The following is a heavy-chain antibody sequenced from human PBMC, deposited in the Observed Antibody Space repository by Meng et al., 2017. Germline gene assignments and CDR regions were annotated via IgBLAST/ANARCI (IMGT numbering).Heavy chain of an antibody. D-gene: IGHD3-22*01. Sequence: ASVKVSCKASGYTFTGYYMHWVRQAPGQGLEWMGRINPNSGGTNYAQKFQGRVTMTRGTSISTAYMELSRLRSDDTAVYYCARGGLGNYYDSSGTDYWGQGTLVTVSS. J-gene: IGHJ4*02. CDR2: INPNSGGT. CDR1: GYTFTGYY. V-gene: IGHV1-2*06. CDR3: ARGGLGNYYDSSGTDY.